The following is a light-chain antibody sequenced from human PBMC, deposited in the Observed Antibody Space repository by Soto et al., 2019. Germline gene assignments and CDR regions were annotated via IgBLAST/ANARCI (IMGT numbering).Light chain of an antibody. V-gene: IGKV3-20*01. J-gene: IGKJ3*01. CDR3: QQYGGSPFT. Sequence: TLSCMASQSVSVNSLAWYQQIGGHAPRLLIYAASTRATGVPVRFSGTGSGTDFALSISRLETDDSAVYYCQQYGGSPFTFGPGTKVDI. CDR1: QSVSVNS. CDR2: AAS.